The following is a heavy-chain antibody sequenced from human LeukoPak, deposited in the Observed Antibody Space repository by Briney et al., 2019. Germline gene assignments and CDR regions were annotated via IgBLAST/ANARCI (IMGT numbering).Heavy chain of an antibody. CDR3: TRIRSSSGWYEPFDH. CDR2: ISYDGSNK. CDR1: GFTFSSYA. J-gene: IGHJ4*02. V-gene: IGHV3-30-3*01. Sequence: PGGSLRLSCAASGFTFSSYAMHWVRQAPGKGLEWVAVISYDGSNKYYADSVKGRLTISRDNSKNTLYLQMNSLSAEDTAVYYCTRIRSSSGWYEPFDHWGQGTLDTVSS. D-gene: IGHD6-19*01.